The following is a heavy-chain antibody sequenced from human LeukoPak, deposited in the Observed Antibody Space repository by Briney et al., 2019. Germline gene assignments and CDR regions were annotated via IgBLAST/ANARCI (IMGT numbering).Heavy chain of an antibody. CDR3: ASVTVTTWAPDGHMDV. CDR1: GGTFSNYA. CDR2: IIPMFDTT. J-gene: IGHJ6*03. D-gene: IGHD4-11*01. V-gene: IGHV1-69*05. Sequence: VASVKVSCKASGGTFSNYAISWVRQAPGQELEWMGRIIPMFDTTKYAQKFQGRVTITTDDSTSTAYMEVSSLRIEDTAVYYCASVTVTTWAPDGHMDVWGKGTTVTVSS.